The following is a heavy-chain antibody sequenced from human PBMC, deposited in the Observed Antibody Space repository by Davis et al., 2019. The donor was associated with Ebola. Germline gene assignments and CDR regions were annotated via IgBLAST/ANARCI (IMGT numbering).Heavy chain of an antibody. CDR2: IYSGGGT. J-gene: IGHJ3*02. V-gene: IGHV3-66*04. CDR1: GFSVSINY. Sequence: GESLKISCAASGFSVSINYLNWVRQAPGKGLEWVSVIYSGGGTYYADSVKGRFTISRDDSKNAVYLEMNDLRGDDTAMYYCATPSSRDAFDIWGQGTMVTVSS. CDR3: ATPSSRDAFDI.